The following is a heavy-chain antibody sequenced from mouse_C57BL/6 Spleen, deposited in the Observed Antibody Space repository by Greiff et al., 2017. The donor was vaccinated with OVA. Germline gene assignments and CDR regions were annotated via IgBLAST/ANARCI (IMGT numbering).Heavy chain of an antibody. V-gene: IGHV3-6*01. Sequence: ESGPGLVKPSQSLSLTCSVTGYSITSGYYWNWIRQFPGNKLEWMGYISYDGSNNYNPSLKNRISITRDTSKNQFFLKLNSVTTEDTATYYCARRGPYAPFAYWGQGTLVTVSA. CDR2: ISYDGSN. CDR1: GYSITSGYY. CDR3: ARRGPYAPFAY. J-gene: IGHJ3*01. D-gene: IGHD6-5*01.